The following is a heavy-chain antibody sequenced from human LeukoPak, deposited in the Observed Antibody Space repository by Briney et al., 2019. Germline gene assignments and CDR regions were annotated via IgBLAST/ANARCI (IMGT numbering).Heavy chain of an antibody. CDR1: GYSISSGYY. D-gene: IGHD2-2*01. CDR2: IYHSGST. V-gene: IGHV4-38-2*02. J-gene: IGHJ3*02. CDR3: ARSVCTSTSCQKKDAFDI. Sequence: SETLSLTCIVSGYSISSGYYWGWIRQPPGKGLEWIASIYHSGSTYYNPSLKSRATISVDTSKNQFSLNLSSVTAADTAVYYCARSVCTSTSCQKKDAFDIWGQGTMATVFS.